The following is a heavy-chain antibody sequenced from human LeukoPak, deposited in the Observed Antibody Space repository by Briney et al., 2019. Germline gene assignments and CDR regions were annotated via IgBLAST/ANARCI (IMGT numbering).Heavy chain of an antibody. CDR2: ISNDGDDK. J-gene: IGHJ4*02. V-gene: IGHV3-30*04. CDR3: ARGLRRIATRAPTDY. CDR1: GFTFSNYA. D-gene: IGHD6-6*01. Sequence: PGGSLRLSCAASGFTFSNYAMHWVRQAPGKGLEWVAVISNDGDDKYYADSVKGRFTISRDNSKNTLYLQMNSLRAEDTAVYYCARGLRRIATRAPTDYWGQGTLITVSS.